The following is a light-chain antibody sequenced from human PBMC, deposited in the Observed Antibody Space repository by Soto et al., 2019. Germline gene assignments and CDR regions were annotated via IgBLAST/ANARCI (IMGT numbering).Light chain of an antibody. V-gene: IGLV1-44*01. Sequence: QSVLTQPPSMSGTPGQRVTISCSGSRSNIGGNAVTWYQQFPGASPKLLIYANDQRPSGVSDRFSGSKSATSASLAISGLQSEDEADYYCAVWDDNLKGLFGGGTQLTVL. CDR2: AND. J-gene: IGLJ2*01. CDR1: RSNIGGNA. CDR3: AVWDDNLKGL.